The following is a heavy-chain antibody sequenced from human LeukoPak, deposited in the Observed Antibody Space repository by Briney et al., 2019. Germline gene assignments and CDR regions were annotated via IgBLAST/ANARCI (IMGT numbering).Heavy chain of an antibody. CDR1: GFTFDDYG. CDR2: ISGSGGST. D-gene: IGHD6-13*01. J-gene: IGHJ5*02. Sequence: GGSLRLSCAASGFTFDDYGMSWVRQAPGKGLEWVSAISGSGGSTYYADSLKGRFTISRDNSKNTLYLQMNSLRAEDTAVYYCAHPTEYSSSWYGNWFDPWGQGTLVTVSS. V-gene: IGHV3-23*01. CDR3: AHPTEYSSSWYGNWFDP.